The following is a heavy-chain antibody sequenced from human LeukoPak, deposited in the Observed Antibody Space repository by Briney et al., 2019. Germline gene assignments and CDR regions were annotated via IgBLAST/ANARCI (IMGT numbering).Heavy chain of an antibody. V-gene: IGHV1-69*13. CDR2: IIPIFGTA. J-gene: IGHJ4*02. CDR3: ARESPRRAVTGMDY. CDR1: GGTFSNYA. D-gene: IGHD6-19*01. Sequence: VASVKVSCKASGGTFSNYAISWVRQAPGQGLEWMGGIIPIFGTANYAQKFQGRVTITADESTSTAYMELSSLRSEDTAVYYCARESPRRAVTGMDYWGQGTLVTVSS.